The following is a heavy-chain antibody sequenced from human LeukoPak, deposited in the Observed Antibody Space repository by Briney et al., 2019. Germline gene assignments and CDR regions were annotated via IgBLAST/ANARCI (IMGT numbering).Heavy chain of an antibody. Sequence: SETLSLTCTVSGGSISSSSYYWGWIRQPPGTGLEWIGSIYHSGSTYYNPSLKSRVTISVDTSKNQFSLKLSSVTAADTAVCYCARDRSRSSGWYPDYWGQGTLVTVSS. D-gene: IGHD6-19*01. CDR2: IYHSGST. CDR3: ARDRSRSSGWYPDY. V-gene: IGHV4-39*07. CDR1: GGSISSSSYY. J-gene: IGHJ4*02.